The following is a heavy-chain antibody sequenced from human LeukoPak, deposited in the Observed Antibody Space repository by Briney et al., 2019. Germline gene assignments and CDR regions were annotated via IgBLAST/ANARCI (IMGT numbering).Heavy chain of an antibody. CDR1: GFTFSSYG. D-gene: IGHD2-15*01. CDR2: IRYDGSNK. CDR3: AKVLPDIVVVVAATPGQCGMDV. Sequence: GGSLRLSCAASGFTFSSYGMHWVRQAPGKGLEWVAFIRYDGSNKYYADSVKGRFTISRDNSKNTLYLQMNSLRAEDTAVYYCAKVLPDIVVVVAATPGQCGMDVWGQGTTVTVSS. V-gene: IGHV3-30*02. J-gene: IGHJ6*02.